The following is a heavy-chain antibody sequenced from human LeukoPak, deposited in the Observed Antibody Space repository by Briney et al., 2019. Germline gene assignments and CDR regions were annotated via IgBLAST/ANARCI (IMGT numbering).Heavy chain of an antibody. CDR1: GFTFDDYA. Sequence: GGSLRLSCSASGFTFDDYAMHWVRQAPGKGLEWVSLISGDGGSTYYVYAVKGRCTISRDNSKNSLYLQMNSLRTEETALYYCAKAVYYDIDYWGQGTLVTVSS. CDR3: AKAVYYDIDY. J-gene: IGHJ4*02. D-gene: IGHD3-22*01. CDR2: ISGDGGST. V-gene: IGHV3-43*02.